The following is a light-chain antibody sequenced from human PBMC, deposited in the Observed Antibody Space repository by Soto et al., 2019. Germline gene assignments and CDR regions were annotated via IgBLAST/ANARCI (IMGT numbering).Light chain of an antibody. Sequence: EIVMTQSPATLSVSPGERATLSCRASQSVSSNLAWYQQKPGQAPRLLIYGASTRATRIPARFSGSGSGTEFTLTISRLQSEDFAVYYCQQYNNWPLTFGGGTKVEIK. J-gene: IGKJ4*01. V-gene: IGKV3-15*01. CDR2: GAS. CDR3: QQYNNWPLT. CDR1: QSVSSN.